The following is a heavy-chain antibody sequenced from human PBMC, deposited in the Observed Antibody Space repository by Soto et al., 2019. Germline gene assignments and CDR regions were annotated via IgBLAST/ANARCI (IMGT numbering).Heavy chain of an antibody. D-gene: IGHD3-3*01. Sequence: EVQLVESGGGLVQPGGSLRLSCAASGFTFSNYWMSWVRQAPGKGLEWVANMNQVGREKYYVDSVKGRFTISRDNANNSLFLQMNSLRAEDTALYYCAREPSAIDYWGQGTLVTVSS. J-gene: IGHJ4*02. V-gene: IGHV3-7*01. CDR2: MNQVGREK. CDR3: AREPSAIDY. CDR1: GFTFSNYW.